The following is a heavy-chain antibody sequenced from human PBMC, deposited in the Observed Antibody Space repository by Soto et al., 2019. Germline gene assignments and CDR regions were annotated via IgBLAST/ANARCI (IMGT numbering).Heavy chain of an antibody. V-gene: IGHV1-8*01. J-gene: IGHJ4*02. CDR3: ARGPPEILDH. Sequence: QVQLVQSGAEVKKPGASVKVSCKASGYTFTSYDINWVRQATGQGLEWMGWKNPKSGNTGFAQTFXXRVTITRNTSISTAYMELSSPRSEDTAVYYCARGPPEILDHWGQGTLVTVSS. CDR1: GYTFTSYD. CDR2: KNPKSGNT.